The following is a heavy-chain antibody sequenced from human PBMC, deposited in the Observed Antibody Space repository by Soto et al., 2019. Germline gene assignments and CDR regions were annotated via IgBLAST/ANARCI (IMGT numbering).Heavy chain of an antibody. CDR2: INPNSGGT. J-gene: IGHJ4*02. CDR3: ARAQVAGYYFDY. Sequence: ASVKISCKASGYTFTGYYMHWVRQAPGQGLEWMGWINPNSGGTNYAQKFQGWVTMTRDTSISTAYMELSRLRSDDTAVYYCARAQVAGYYFDYWGQGTLVTVSS. CDR1: GYTFTGYY. V-gene: IGHV1-2*04. D-gene: IGHD6-19*01.